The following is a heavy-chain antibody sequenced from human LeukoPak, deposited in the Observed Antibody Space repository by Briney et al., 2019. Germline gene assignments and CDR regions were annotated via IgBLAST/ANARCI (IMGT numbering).Heavy chain of an antibody. CDR3: AREAPPRSSSGFYFDY. Sequence: ASVKVSCKASGGTFSSYAISWVRQAPGQRLEWMGGIIPIFGTANYAQKFQGRVTITADESTSTAYMELSSLRSEDTAVYYCAREAPPRSSSGFYFDYWGQGTPVTVSS. CDR1: GGTFSSYA. J-gene: IGHJ4*02. V-gene: IGHV1-69*13. CDR2: IIPIFGTA. D-gene: IGHD6-6*01.